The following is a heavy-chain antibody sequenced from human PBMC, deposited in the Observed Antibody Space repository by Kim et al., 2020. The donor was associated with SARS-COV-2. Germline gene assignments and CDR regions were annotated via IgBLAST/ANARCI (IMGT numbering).Heavy chain of an antibody. Sequence: GGSLRLSCAASGFTFSNAWMSWVRQAPGKGLEWVGRIKSKTDGGTTDYAAPVKGRFTISRDDSKNTLYLQMNSLKTEDTAVYYCTTEYYYDSSGYYTGGLYFQHWGQGTLVTVSS. CDR1: GFTFSNAW. CDR3: TTEYYYDSSGYYTGGLYFQH. V-gene: IGHV3-15*01. CDR2: IKSKTDGGTT. D-gene: IGHD3-22*01. J-gene: IGHJ1*01.